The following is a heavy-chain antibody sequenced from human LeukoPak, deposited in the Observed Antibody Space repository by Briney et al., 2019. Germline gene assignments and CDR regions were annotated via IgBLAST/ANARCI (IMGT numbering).Heavy chain of an antibody. V-gene: IGHV4-34*01. D-gene: IGHD5-18*01. CDR1: GGSFSDNS. J-gene: IGHJ3*02. CDR3: ARGRRYSYGYGADTFDI. CDR2: ITHVGST. Sequence: SETLSLTCTVYGGSFSDNSWSWIRQPPGKGLEWIGEITHVGSTSYNPSLKSRVTTSIDTSKNHFSLRLSSVTAADTAVYYCARGRRYSYGYGADTFDIWGQGTMITVSS.